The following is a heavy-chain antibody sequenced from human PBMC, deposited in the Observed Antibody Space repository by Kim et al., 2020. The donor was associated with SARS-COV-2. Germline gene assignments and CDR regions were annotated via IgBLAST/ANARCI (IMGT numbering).Heavy chain of an antibody. Sequence: TYYAESVKGRFTISRDTSKNTLYLQKNSLRAEDTAVYYCAREPYSSTWLDYWGPGTLVTVSS. D-gene: IGHD6-13*01. J-gene: IGHJ4*02. CDR2: T. V-gene: IGHV3-66*01. CDR3: AREPYSSTWLDY.